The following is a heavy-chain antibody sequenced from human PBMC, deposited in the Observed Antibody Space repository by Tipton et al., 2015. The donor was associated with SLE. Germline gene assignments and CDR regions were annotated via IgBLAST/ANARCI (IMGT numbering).Heavy chain of an antibody. CDR3: AREAWGHAFDI. Sequence: TLSLTCTVSGGSISSYYWSWIRQPPGKGLEWIGYIYYSGSINYNPSLKSRVTISVDTSKNQFSLKLSSVTAADTAVYYCAREAWGHAFDIWGQGTMVTVSS. D-gene: IGHD2-21*01. CDR1: GGSISSYY. CDR2: IYYSGSI. V-gene: IGHV4-59*01. J-gene: IGHJ3*02.